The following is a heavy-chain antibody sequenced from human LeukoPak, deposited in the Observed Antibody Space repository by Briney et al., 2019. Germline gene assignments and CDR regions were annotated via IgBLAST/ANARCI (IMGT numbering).Heavy chain of an antibody. D-gene: IGHD6-6*01. CDR1: GFTFDDYA. CDR3: AKGGYSSSSGWFDP. V-gene: IGHV3-9*03. Sequence: GRSLRLSWAASGFTFDDYAMHWVRQAPGEGLEWVSGSSWNSGRIGYADSVKGRFTISRDNAKNSLYLQLNSLRAEDMALYYCAKGGYSSSSGWFDPWGQGTLVTVSS. J-gene: IGHJ5*02. CDR2: SSWNSGRI.